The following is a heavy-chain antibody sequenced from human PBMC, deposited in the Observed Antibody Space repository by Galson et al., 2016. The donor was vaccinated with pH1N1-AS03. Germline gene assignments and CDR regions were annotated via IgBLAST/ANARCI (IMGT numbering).Heavy chain of an antibody. D-gene: IGHD3-10*01. V-gene: IGHV1-18*04. Sequence: SVKVSCKASGYTFSSYGISWVRQAPGQGLEWMGWITAYNGNSNYAQKLQGRLTMTTDTSTSAAYMELRSLRSDDTAMYYCATGDLGNYSFDPWGHGTQVTVFS. CDR2: ITAYNGNS. CDR1: GYTFSSYG. J-gene: IGHJ5*02. CDR3: ATGDLGNYSFDP.